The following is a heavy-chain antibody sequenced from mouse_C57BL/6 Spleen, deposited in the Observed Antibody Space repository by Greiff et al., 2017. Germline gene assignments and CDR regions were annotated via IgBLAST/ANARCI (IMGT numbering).Heavy chain of an antibody. J-gene: IGHJ3*01. V-gene: IGHV1-52*01. CDR3: ARSEYYGSSPFAY. D-gene: IGHD1-1*01. CDR2: IDPSDSET. Sequence: QVQLQQSGAELVRPGSSVKLSCKASGYTFTSYWMHWVKQRPIQGLEWIGNIDPSDSETHYNQKFKDKATLTVDKSSSTAYMQLSSLTSEDSAVYYCARSEYYGSSPFAYWGQGTLVTVSA. CDR1: GYTFTSYW.